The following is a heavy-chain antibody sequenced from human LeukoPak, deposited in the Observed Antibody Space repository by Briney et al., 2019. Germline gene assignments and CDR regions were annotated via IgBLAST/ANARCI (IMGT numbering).Heavy chain of an antibody. CDR1: GYTFTSYG. CDR2: ISAYNGNT. Sequence: ASVKVSCKASGYTFTSYGISWVRQAPGQGLEWIGWISAYNGNTNYAQKLQGGVTMTTDTSTSTAYMELRSLRSDDTAVYYCARDLEAAGSVYFDYWGQGTLVTVSS. CDR3: ARDLEAAGSVYFDY. V-gene: IGHV1-18*01. D-gene: IGHD6-13*01. J-gene: IGHJ4*02.